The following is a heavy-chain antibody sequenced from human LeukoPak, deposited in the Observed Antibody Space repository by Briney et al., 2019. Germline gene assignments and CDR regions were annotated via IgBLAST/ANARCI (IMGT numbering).Heavy chain of an antibody. CDR3: ARDCSGGSCYSANYYYYGMDV. J-gene: IGHJ6*02. Sequence: GGSLRLSCAASGFTFSSYWMHWVRQAPGKGLEWVSSISSSSSYIYYADSVKGRFTISRDNAKNSLYLQMNSLRAEDTAVYYCARDCSGGSCYSANYYYYGMDVWGQGTTVTVSS. CDR1: GFTFSSYW. V-gene: IGHV3-21*01. CDR2: ISSSSSYI. D-gene: IGHD2-15*01.